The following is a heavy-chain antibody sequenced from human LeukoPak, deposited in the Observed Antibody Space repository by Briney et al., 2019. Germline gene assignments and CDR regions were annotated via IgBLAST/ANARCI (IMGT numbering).Heavy chain of an antibody. J-gene: IGHJ4*02. D-gene: IGHD6-6*01. V-gene: IGHV4-59*08. CDR3: ASLYSSSFPLY. CDR2: SYYIGST. Sequence: SETLSLTCTVSGVSLSSYYWRWLRQPPPKGLECICYSYYIGSTNYNPSIKSRVTISVDTSKHQFSLMLSSVTAADSAVYYCASLYSSSFPLYWGQGTLVTVSS. CDR1: GVSLSSYY.